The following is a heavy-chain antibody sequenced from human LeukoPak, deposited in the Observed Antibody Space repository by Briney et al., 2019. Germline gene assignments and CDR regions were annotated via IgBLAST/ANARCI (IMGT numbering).Heavy chain of an antibody. CDR3: ARDATRGGDIDY. D-gene: IGHD2-21*01. CDR2: ISSSSSYI. J-gene: IGHJ4*02. CDR1: GFTFSSYS. Sequence: GGSLRLSCAASGFTFSSYSMNWVRQAPGKGLEWVSSISSSSSYIYYADSVKGRFTISRDNAKNSLYLQMNSLRAEDTAVYYCARDATRGGDIDYWGQGTLVTVSS. V-gene: IGHV3-21*01.